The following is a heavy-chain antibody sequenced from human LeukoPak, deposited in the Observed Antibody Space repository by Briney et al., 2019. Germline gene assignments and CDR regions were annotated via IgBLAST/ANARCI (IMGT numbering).Heavy chain of an antibody. V-gene: IGHV1-8*01. CDR2: MNPNSGNT. CDR3: ARAERVGAAVGMDV. J-gene: IGHJ6*02. CDR1: GYTFTSYD. D-gene: IGHD1-26*01. Sequence: ASVKVSCKASGYTFTSYDINWVRQATGQGLEWMGWMNPNSGNTGYAQKFQGRVTMTRNTSISTAYMELSSLRSEDTAVYYCARAERVGAAVGMDVWGQGTTVTVSS.